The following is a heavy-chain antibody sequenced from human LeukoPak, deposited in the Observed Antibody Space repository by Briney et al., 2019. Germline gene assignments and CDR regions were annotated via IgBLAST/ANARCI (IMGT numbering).Heavy chain of an antibody. Sequence: GGSLRLSCAASGFTFSSYAMSWVRQAPGKGLEWVSTISASGGATYYADSVKGRFTISRDFSQNTLYLQMTRLRDEDTAVYYCAKGRPDICWGQGTLVTVSS. V-gene: IGHV3-23*01. CDR2: ISASGGAT. CDR3: AKGRPDIC. D-gene: IGHD3-9*01. J-gene: IGHJ4*02. CDR1: GFTFSSYA.